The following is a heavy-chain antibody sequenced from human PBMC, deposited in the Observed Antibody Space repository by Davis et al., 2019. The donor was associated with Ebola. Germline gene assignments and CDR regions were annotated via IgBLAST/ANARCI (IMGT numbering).Heavy chain of an antibody. Sequence: GESLKISCAASGFTFSSYAMSWVRQAPGKGLEWVSAISGSGGSTYYADSVKGRFTISRDNSKNTLYLQMNSLRAEDTAVYYCAKPMVRGVIITYYYYGMDGWGQGTTVTVSS. V-gene: IGHV3-23*01. CDR1: GFTFSSYA. D-gene: IGHD3-10*01. CDR2: ISGSGGST. J-gene: IGHJ6*02. CDR3: AKPMVRGVIITYYYYGMDG.